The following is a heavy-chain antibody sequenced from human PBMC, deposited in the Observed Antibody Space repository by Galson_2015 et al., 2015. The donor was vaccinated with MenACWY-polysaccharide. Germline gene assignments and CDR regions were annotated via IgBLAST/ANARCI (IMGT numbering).Heavy chain of an antibody. V-gene: IGHV3-7*01. Sequence: SLRLSCAASGFMFSNSWMAWVRQAPGKGLEWVGNIKYDGSVKYYVDSVKSRFTISRDNAENSVYLQMNSLRAEDTAVYYCARDPEWGANDYWGQGTLVTVSS. CDR1: GFMFSNSW. CDR3: ARDPEWGANDY. CDR2: IKYDGSVK. J-gene: IGHJ4*02. D-gene: IGHD1-26*01.